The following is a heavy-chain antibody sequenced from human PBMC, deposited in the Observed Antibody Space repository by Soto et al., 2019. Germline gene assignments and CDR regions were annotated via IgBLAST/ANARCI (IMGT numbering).Heavy chain of an antibody. D-gene: IGHD3-16*01. CDR3: AMVDNYVTPTPQDV. J-gene: IGHJ6*02. Sequence: QVQLVQSGDEVRKPGSSVEVSCKASGYIFVNYGIAWVRQAPGQGLEWMGWISPYSGNTNYASKVQGRLTMTTDTSTSTAYMDLGSVTSDDTAVYYCAMVDNYVTPTPQDVWGQGTRVTVSS. CDR1: GYIFVNYG. V-gene: IGHV1-18*01. CDR2: ISPYSGNT.